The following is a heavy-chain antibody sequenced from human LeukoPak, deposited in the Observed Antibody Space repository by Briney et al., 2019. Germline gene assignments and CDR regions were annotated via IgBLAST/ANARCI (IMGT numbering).Heavy chain of an antibody. CDR2: IIPIFGVP. Sequence: SVKVSCKASGYTFTSYGISWVRQAPGQGLEWMGKIIPIFGVPNYAQKFQGRVTITADKSTSTVYMELSSLRSDDTAVYFCAREISVAGTHFFDYWGQGILVTVSS. D-gene: IGHD6-19*01. CDR1: GYTFTSYG. V-gene: IGHV1-69*04. J-gene: IGHJ4*02. CDR3: AREISVAGTHFFDY.